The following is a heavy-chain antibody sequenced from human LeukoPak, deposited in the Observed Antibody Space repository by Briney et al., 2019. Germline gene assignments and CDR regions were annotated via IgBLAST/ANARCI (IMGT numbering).Heavy chain of an antibody. CDR3: AREGRWELLRYYGMDV. V-gene: IGHV1-2*02. J-gene: IGHJ6*02. CDR1: GYTFTGYY. D-gene: IGHD1-26*01. Sequence: ASVKVSCKASGYTFTGYYMRWVRQAPGQGLEWMGWINPNSGGTNYAQKFQGRVTMTRDTSISTAYMELSRLRSDDTAVYYCAREGRWELLRYYGMDVWGQGTTVTVSS. CDR2: INPNSGGT.